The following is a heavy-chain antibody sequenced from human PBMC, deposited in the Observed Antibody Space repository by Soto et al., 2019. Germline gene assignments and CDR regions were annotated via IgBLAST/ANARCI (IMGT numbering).Heavy chain of an antibody. CDR2: IRSKAYGGTT. CDR1: GFTFGDYA. V-gene: IGHV3-49*03. J-gene: IGHJ4*02. CDR3: TRDPVGDFWSGAQQRKRFDY. D-gene: IGHD3-3*01. Sequence: GGSLRLSCTASGFTFGDYAMSWFRQAPGKGLEWVGFIRSKAYGGTTEYAASVKGRFTISRDDSKSIAYLQMNSLKTEDTAVYYCTRDPVGDFWSGAQQRKRFDYWGQGTLVTVSS.